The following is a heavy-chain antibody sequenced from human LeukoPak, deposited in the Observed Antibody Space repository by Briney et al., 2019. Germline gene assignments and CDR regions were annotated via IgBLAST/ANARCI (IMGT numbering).Heavy chain of an antibody. J-gene: IGHJ4*02. D-gene: IGHD2-2*01. CDR1: GFTFSSYA. CDR2: ISGSGGST. Sequence: GGSLRLSCAAPGFTFSSYAMSWVRQAPGKGLEWVSAISGSGGSTYYADSVKGRFTISRDNSKNTLYLQMNSLRAEDTAVYYCAKNGASSTSPRDYWGQGTLVTVSS. V-gene: IGHV3-23*01. CDR3: AKNGASSTSPRDY.